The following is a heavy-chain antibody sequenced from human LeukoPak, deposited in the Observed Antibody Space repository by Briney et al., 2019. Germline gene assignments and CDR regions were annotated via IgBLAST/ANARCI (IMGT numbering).Heavy chain of an antibody. CDR3: ASYGGKSNDAFDI. V-gene: IGHV5-51*01. J-gene: IGHJ3*02. CDR1: GSRFTSYW. D-gene: IGHD4-23*01. CDR2: IYPGDSDT. Sequence: GASLQISCKGSGSRFTSYWIGWVRQMPGKGLEWMGIIYPGDSDTRYSPSFQGQVTISADKSISTAYLQWSSLKASDTAMYYCASYGGKSNDAFDIWGQGTMVTVSS.